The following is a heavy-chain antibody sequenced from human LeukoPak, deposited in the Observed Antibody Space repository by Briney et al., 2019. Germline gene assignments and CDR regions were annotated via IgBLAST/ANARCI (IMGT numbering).Heavy chain of an antibody. D-gene: IGHD3-9*01. J-gene: IGHJ4*02. Sequence: SETLSLTCTVSGGSISSYYWSWIRQPAGKGLEWIGRIYTSGSTNYNPSLKSRVTISVDTSKNQFSLKLSSVTAADTAVYYCARGEYYDILTGYSPGTFDYWGQGTLVTVSS. CDR2: IYTSGST. CDR1: GGSISSYY. V-gene: IGHV4-4*07. CDR3: ARGEYYDILTGYSPGTFDY.